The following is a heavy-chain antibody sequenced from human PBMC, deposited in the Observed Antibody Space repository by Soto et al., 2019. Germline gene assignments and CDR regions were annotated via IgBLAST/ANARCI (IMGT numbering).Heavy chain of an antibody. CDR3: ASGYSSSWYPGY. J-gene: IGHJ4*02. CDR1: GGSFSGYY. D-gene: IGHD6-13*01. CDR2: INHSGST. V-gene: IGHV4-34*01. Sequence: QVQLQQWGAGLLKPSETLSLTCAVYGGSFSGYYWSWIRQPPGKGLEWIGEINHSGSTNYNPSLKSRVTISVDTSKNQFSLKLSSVTAADTAVYYCASGYSSSWYPGYWGQGTLVTVSS.